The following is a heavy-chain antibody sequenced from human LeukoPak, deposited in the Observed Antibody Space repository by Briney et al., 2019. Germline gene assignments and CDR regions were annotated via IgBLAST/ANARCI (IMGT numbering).Heavy chain of an antibody. V-gene: IGHV3-23*01. CDR1: GFTFSSYA. CDR3: AKEGPVGGWPHDY. J-gene: IGHJ4*02. CDR2: ISDRGAYT. Sequence: PGGSLRLSCAASGFTFSSYAMSWVRQAPGKGLEWVSSISDRGAYTYYADSVKGRFTISRDNSKNTLYLQINSLRAEDAAIYYCAKEGPVGGWPHDYWGQGTLVTVSS.